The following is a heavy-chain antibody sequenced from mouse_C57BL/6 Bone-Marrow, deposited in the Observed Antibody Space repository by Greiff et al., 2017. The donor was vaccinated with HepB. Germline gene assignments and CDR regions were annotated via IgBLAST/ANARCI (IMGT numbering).Heavy chain of an antibody. Sequence: QVQLQQPGAELVKPGASVKLSCKASGYTFTSYWMHWVKQRPGRGLEWIGRIDPKSGGTKYNEKFKSKATLTVDKPSSTAYMQLSSLTSADSAVYYCARHWVGQRGDYAMDYWGQGTSVTVSS. V-gene: IGHV1-72*01. CDR1: GYTFTSYW. D-gene: IGHD3-3*01. CDR3: ARHWVGQRGDYAMDY. J-gene: IGHJ4*01. CDR2: IDPKSGGT.